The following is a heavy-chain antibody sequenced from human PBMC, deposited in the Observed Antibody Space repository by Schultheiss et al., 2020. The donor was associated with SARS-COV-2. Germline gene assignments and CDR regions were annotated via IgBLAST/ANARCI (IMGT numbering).Heavy chain of an antibody. CDR1: GGSISSGSYY. Sequence: SQTLSLTCTVSGGSISSGSYYWSWIRQPPGKGLEWIGEINHSGSTNYNPSLKSRVTISVDTSKNQFSLKLSSVTAADTAVYYCARNIAAAALDYWGQGTLVTVSS. V-gene: IGHV4-31*03. D-gene: IGHD6-13*01. CDR3: ARNIAAAALDY. CDR2: INHSGST. J-gene: IGHJ4*02.